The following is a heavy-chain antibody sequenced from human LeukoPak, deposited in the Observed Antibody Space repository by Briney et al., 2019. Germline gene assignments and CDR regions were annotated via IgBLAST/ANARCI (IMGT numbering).Heavy chain of an antibody. CDR3: AREDPRGVILYYYGSGSRGMDV. CDR2: INAGNGNT. D-gene: IGHD3-10*01. Sequence: GASVKVSCKASGYTFTSYAMHWVRQAPGQRLERMGWINAGNGNTKYSQKFQGRVTITRDTSASTAYMELSSLRSEDTAVYYCAREDPRGVILYYYGSGSRGMDVWGQGTTVTVSS. V-gene: IGHV1-3*01. CDR1: GYTFTSYA. J-gene: IGHJ6*02.